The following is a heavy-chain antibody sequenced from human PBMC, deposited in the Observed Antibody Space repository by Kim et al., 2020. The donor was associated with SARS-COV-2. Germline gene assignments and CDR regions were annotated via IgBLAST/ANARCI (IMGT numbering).Heavy chain of an antibody. J-gene: IGHJ3*02. Sequence: ASVKVSCTASGYTFSGYLIHWVRQAPGQGLEWMGRINPYSGDTKYAQKFQGRVTMTRDTSVSTVFIELKRVTSDDTAFYYCARGGYDAFIGDLDGFDIWGQGTKVIVSS. D-gene: IGHD2-21*02. CDR2: INPYSGDT. CDR1: GYTFSGYL. CDR3: ARGGYDAFIGDLDGFDI. V-gene: IGHV1-2*06.